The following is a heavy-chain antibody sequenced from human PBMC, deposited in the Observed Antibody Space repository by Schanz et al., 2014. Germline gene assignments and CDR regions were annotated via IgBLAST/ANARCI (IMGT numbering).Heavy chain of an antibody. J-gene: IGHJ3*01. CDR3: STDLTAVDYDAIGL. Sequence: VQLVESGGDLVKPGGSLRLSCEASGFTFSNYGMNWVRQAPGKGLEWVGRIKSKVDGGTTDNAAPVQGRFTISRDDSKNTLHLQMNSLKTEDTAVYYCSTDLTAVDYDAIGLWGQGTMVTVSS. CDR1: GFTFSNYG. V-gene: IGHV3-15*01. CDR2: IKSKVDGGTT. D-gene: IGHD4-17*01.